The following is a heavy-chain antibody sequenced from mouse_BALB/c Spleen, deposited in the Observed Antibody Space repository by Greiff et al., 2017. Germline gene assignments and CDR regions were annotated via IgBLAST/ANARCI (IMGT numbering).Heavy chain of an antibody. V-gene: IGHV3-2*02. CDR3: ARRGLRESPWYFDV. CDR2: ISYSGST. CDR1: GYSITSDYA. Sequence: EVQLQQSGPGLVKPSQSLSLTCTVTGYSITSDYAWNWIRQFPGNKLEWMGYISYSGSTSYNPSLKSRISITRDTSKNQFFLQLNSVTTEDTATYYCARRGLRESPWYFDVWGAGTTVTVSS. J-gene: IGHJ1*01. D-gene: IGHD2-4*01.